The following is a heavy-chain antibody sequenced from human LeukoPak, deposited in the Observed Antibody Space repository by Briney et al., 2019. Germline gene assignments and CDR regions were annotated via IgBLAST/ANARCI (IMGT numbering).Heavy chain of an antibody. V-gene: IGHV3-21*01. CDR3: AKNTLYGGKYYFDY. Sequence: GGSLRLSCAASGFTFSSYSMNWVRQAPGKGLEWVSSISSSSSYIYYADSVKGRFTISRDNAKNSLYLHMNSLRAEDTAVYYCAKNTLYGGKYYFDYWGQGTLVTVSS. CDR2: ISSSSSYI. D-gene: IGHD4-23*01. J-gene: IGHJ4*02. CDR1: GFTFSSYS.